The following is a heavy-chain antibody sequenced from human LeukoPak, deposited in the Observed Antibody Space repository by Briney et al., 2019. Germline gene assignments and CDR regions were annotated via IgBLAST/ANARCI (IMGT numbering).Heavy chain of an antibody. J-gene: IGHJ4*02. CDR3: ARDYSGDY. V-gene: IGHV3-21*01. Sequence: PGGSLRLSCAASGFNFSNYSMGWVRQAPGKGLEWVSSISSTTTYLYYADSVKGRFNISRHNAKNSLFLQMNSLRAEDTAVYYCARDYSGDYWGQGTLVTVSS. CDR1: GFNFSNYS. D-gene: IGHD3-10*01. CDR2: ISSTTTYL.